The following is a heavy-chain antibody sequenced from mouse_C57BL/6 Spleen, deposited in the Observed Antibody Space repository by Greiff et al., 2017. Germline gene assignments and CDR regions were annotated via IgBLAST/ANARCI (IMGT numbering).Heavy chain of an antibody. J-gene: IGHJ1*03. D-gene: IGHD1-1*01. V-gene: IGHV1-74*01. CDR1: GYTFTSYW. CDR2: IHPSDSDT. Sequence: QVQLQQPGAELVKPGASVKVSCKASGYTFTSYWMHWVKQSPGQGLEWIGRIHPSDSDTNYNQKFNGKATLTVDKSSSTAYMQRSSLTSEDSAVDYCAIRGDYGSSYGYFDVGGTGTTVTVSS. CDR3: AIRGDYGSSYGYFDV.